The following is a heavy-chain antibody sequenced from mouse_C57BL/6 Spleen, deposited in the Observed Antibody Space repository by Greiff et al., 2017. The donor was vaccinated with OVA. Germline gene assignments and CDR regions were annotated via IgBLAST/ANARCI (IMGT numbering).Heavy chain of an antibody. CDR3: ATDYYGSSYGYFDV. CDR1: GFSLTSYA. Sequence: VQLKESGPGLVAPSQSLSITCTVSGFSLTSYAISWVRQPPGKGLEWLGVIWPGGGTNYNSALKSRLSISKDNSTSQVFLKMNSLQTDDTARYYCATDYYGSSYGYFDVWGTGTTVTVSS. V-gene: IGHV2-9-1*01. D-gene: IGHD1-1*01. CDR2: IWPGGGT. J-gene: IGHJ1*03.